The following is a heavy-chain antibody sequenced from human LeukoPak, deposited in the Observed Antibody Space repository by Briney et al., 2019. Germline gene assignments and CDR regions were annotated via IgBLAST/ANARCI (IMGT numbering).Heavy chain of an antibody. Sequence: GGSLRLSCAASGFTFSSYAMSWVRQAPGKGLEWVSAISGSGGSTYYADSVKGRFTISRDNSKNTLYLQMNSLRAEDTAVYYCEKGGIGTMIVVVITTWDYWGQGTLVTVSS. CDR3: EKGGIGTMIVVVITTWDY. V-gene: IGHV3-23*01. CDR1: GFTFSSYA. CDR2: ISGSGGST. J-gene: IGHJ4*02. D-gene: IGHD3-22*01.